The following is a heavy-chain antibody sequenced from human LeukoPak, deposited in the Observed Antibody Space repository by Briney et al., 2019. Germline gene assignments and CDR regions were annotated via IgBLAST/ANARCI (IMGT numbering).Heavy chain of an antibody. CDR3: ARDSYYYDSSGNY. J-gene: IGHJ4*02. D-gene: IGHD3-22*01. CDR2: INPIFGTA. Sequence: GASVKVSCKASGGTFSSYAISWVRQAPGQGLEWMGGINPIFGTANYAQKFQGRVTITADESTSTAYMELSSLRSEDTAVYYCARDSYYYDSSGNYWGQGTLVTVSS. V-gene: IGHV1-69*13. CDR1: GGTFSSYA.